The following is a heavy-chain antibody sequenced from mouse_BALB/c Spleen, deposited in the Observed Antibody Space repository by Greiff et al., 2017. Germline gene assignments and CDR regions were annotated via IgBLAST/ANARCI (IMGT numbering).Heavy chain of an antibody. Sequence: VQLQQSGPGLVKPSQSLSLTCTVTGYSITSDYAWNWIRQFPGNKLEWMGYISYSGSTSYNPSLKSRISITRDTSKNQFFLQLNSVTTEDTATYYCARSGGNYEAWFAYWGQGTLVTVSA. CDR1: GYSITSDYA. J-gene: IGHJ3*01. D-gene: IGHD2-1*01. V-gene: IGHV3-2*02. CDR2: ISYSGST. CDR3: ARSGGNYEAWFAY.